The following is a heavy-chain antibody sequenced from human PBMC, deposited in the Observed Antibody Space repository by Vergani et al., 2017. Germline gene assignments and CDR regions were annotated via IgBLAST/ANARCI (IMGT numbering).Heavy chain of an antibody. V-gene: IGHV1-46*03. Sequence: QVQLVQSGAEVKKPGASVKVSCKASGYTFTSYYMHWVRQAPGQGLEWMGIINPRGGSTSYAQKFQGRVTMTRDTSTSTVYMELSSLRSEDTAVYYCASPRGLWFGELPPYYYYGMDVWGQGTTVTVSS. CDR1: GYTFTSYY. CDR3: ASPRGLWFGELPPYYYYGMDV. J-gene: IGHJ6*02. CDR2: INPRGGST. D-gene: IGHD3-10*01.